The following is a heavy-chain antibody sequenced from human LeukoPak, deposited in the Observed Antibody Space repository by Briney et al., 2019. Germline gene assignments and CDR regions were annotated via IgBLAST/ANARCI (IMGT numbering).Heavy chain of an antibody. CDR2: IYYSGST. V-gene: IGHV4-59*08. D-gene: IGHD2-2*02. Sequence: SETLFLTCTVSGGSISSYYWSWIRQPPGKGLEWIGYIYYSGSTNYNPSLKSRVTISVDTSKNQFSLKLSSVTAADTAVYYCARWALYTVDAFDIWGQGTMVTVSS. J-gene: IGHJ3*02. CDR1: GGSISSYY. CDR3: ARWALYTVDAFDI.